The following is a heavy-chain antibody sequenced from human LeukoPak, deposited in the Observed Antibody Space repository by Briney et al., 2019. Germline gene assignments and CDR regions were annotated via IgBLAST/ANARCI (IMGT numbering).Heavy chain of an antibody. CDR3: ATVPYSSSSGAFDY. CDR1: GYTLTELS. D-gene: IGHD6-6*01. V-gene: IGHV1-24*01. Sequence: ASVKVSCKVSGYTLTELSMHWVRQAPGKGLEWMGGFDPEDGETIYAQKFQGRVTITDDTSTDTAYMELSSLRSEDTAVYYCATVPYSSSSGAFDYWGQGTLVTVSS. J-gene: IGHJ4*02. CDR2: FDPEDGET.